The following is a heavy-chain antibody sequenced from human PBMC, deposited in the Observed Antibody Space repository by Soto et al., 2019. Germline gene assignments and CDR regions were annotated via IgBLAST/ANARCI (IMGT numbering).Heavy chain of an antibody. D-gene: IGHD2-2*01. CDR3: ARDGDFEIVVVAAARRNYYYYGMDV. CDR2: ISAYNGNT. CDR1: GYTFTSYG. V-gene: IGHV1-18*01. Sequence: QVQRVQSGAEVKKPGASVKVSCKASGYTFTSYGISWVRQAPGQGLEWMGWISAYNGNTNYAQKLKGRVTMTTDTSTSTAEMELRSLRSDDTAVYDCARDGDFEIVVVAAARRNYYYYGMDVWGQGTTVTVSS. J-gene: IGHJ6*02.